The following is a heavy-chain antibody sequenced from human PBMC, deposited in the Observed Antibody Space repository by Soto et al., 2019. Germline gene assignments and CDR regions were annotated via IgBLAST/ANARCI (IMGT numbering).Heavy chain of an antibody. CDR1: GYTFTGYY. CDR3: ARFKSTIGYYGMDV. Sequence: ASVKVSCKASGYTFTGYYMHWVRQAPGQGLEWMGWINPNSGGTNYAQKFQGWVTMTRDTSISTAYMELSRLRSDDTAVYYCARFKSTIGYYGMDVWGQGTTVTVSS. J-gene: IGHJ6*02. CDR2: INPNSGGT. V-gene: IGHV1-2*04. D-gene: IGHD3-16*01.